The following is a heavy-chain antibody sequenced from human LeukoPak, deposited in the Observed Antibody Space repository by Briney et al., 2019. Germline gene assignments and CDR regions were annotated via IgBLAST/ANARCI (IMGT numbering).Heavy chain of an antibody. V-gene: IGHV1-18*04. J-gene: IGHJ4*02. CDR3: ARGGRVRGVIRPFDY. Sequence: ASVKVSCKASGYTFTSYGISWVRQAPRQGLEWMGWISAYNGNTNYAQKRQGRVTMTTDTSTSTAYMELRSLRSDDTAVYYCARGGRVRGVIRPFDYWGQGTLVTVSS. CDR1: GYTFTSYG. CDR2: ISAYNGNT. D-gene: IGHD3-10*01.